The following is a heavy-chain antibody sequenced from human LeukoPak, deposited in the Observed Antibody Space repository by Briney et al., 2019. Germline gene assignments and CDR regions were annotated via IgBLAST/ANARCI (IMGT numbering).Heavy chain of an antibody. V-gene: IGHV4-39*07. D-gene: IGHD3-10*01. CDR2: IYHSGST. CDR1: GGSISSSPYY. J-gene: IGHJ4*02. CDR3: ARAPPMWGSGSYLDY. Sequence: SETLSLTCTVSGGSISSSPYYWGWIRQPPGKGLEWIGEIYHSGSTNYNPSLKSRVTISVDKSKNQFSLKLSSVTAADTAVYYCARAPPMWGSGSYLDYWGQGTLVTVSS.